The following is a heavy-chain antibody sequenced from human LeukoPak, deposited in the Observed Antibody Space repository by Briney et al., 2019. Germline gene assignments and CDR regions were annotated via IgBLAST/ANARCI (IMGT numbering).Heavy chain of an antibody. CDR2: INPNSGGT. CDR3: ARDLSYGIAVADIYGMDV. Sequence: GASVKVSCKASGYTFTGYYMHWVRQAPGQGLEWMGWINPNSGGTNYAQKFQGRVTMTRDTSISTAYMELSRLRSDDTAVYYCARDLSYGIAVADIYGMDVWGQGTTVTVSS. CDR1: GYTFTGYY. D-gene: IGHD6-19*01. V-gene: IGHV1-2*02. J-gene: IGHJ6*02.